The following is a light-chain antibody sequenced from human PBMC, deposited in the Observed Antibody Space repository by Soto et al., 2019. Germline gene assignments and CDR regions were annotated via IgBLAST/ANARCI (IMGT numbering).Light chain of an antibody. CDR1: QSVSSN. Sequence: EIVMTQSPATLSVSPGERATLSCRASQSVSSNLAWYQQKPGQAPRLLIYGASPRATGIPARFSGSGSGTGFTLTISRLQAEDFAVYYYQQYNNWPFTFGPGTKVDIK. CDR2: GAS. J-gene: IGKJ3*01. V-gene: IGKV3-15*01. CDR3: QQYNNWPFT.